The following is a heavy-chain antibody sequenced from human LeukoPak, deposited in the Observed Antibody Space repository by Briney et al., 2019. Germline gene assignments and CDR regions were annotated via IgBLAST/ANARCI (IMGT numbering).Heavy chain of an antibody. Sequence: PGGSLRLSCAAFGFTFSSYWMSWVRQAPGKGLEWVANIKQDGSEKYYVDSVKGRFTISRDNAKNSLYLQMNSLRAEDTAVYYCARDTPGENWFDPWGQGTLVTVSS. CDR1: GFTFSSYW. J-gene: IGHJ5*02. CDR3: ARDTPGENWFDP. D-gene: IGHD3-16*01. V-gene: IGHV3-7*01. CDR2: IKQDGSEK.